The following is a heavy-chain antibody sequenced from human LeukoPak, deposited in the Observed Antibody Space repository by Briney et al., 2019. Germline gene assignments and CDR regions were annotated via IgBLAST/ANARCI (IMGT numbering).Heavy chain of an antibody. CDR3: AKRAAVAGTGWFDP. V-gene: IGHV3-23*01. J-gene: IGHJ5*02. CDR2: ISGSGGST. Sequence: PGGSLRLSCAASGFTFSSCGMSWVRQAPGKGLEWVSAISGSGGSTYYADSVKGRFTISRDNSKNTLYLQMNSLRAEDTAVYYCAKRAAVAGTGWFDPWGQGTLVTVSS. D-gene: IGHD6-19*01. CDR1: GFTFSSCG.